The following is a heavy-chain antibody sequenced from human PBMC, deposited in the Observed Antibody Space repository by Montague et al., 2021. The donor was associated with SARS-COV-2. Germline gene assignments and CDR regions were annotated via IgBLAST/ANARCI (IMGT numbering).Heavy chain of an antibody. CDR1: GGSFSGYY. CDR3: ARGREDGVVRSRSVCASYYYYDMDV. J-gene: IGHJ6*02. Sequence: SETLSLTCAVYGGSFSGYYWSWIRQPPGKGLEWIGEINHSGSTNYNPSLKSRVTISVDTSKNQFSLKLSSVTAADTAVYYCARGREDGVVRSRSVCASYYYYDMDVWGQGTTVTVSS. D-gene: IGHD2-2*01. V-gene: IGHV4-34*01. CDR2: INHSGST.